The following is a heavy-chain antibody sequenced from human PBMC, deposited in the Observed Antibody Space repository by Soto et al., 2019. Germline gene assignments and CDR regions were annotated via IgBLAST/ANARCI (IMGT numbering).Heavy chain of an antibody. CDR3: TTAPSGYFGPSEP. D-gene: IGHD5-12*01. J-gene: IGHJ5*02. CDR2: ISGSGGST. V-gene: IGHV3-23*01. CDR1: GFTFSSYA. Sequence: GGSLRLSCAASGFTFSSYAMSWVRQAPGKGLEWVSAISGSGGSTYYADSVKGRFTISRDNSKNTLYLQMNSLRAEDTAVYYCTTAPSGYFGPSEPWGQGTLVNVSS.